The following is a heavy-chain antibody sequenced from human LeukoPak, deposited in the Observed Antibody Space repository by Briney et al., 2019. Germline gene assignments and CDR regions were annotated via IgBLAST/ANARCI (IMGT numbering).Heavy chain of an antibody. CDR2: ISASGST. CDR1: GLTFSDAW. CDR3: TTAPTRGWLPYFDN. Sequence: GGSLRLSCAVSGLTFSDAWMSWVRQAPGKGLEWVARISASGSTNYAAPVNARFTASRDDSKTTVYLQMNSLTTEDTAVYYCTTAPTRGWLPYFDNWGQRTVVTVSS. D-gene: IGHD5-12*01. J-gene: IGHJ4*02. V-gene: IGHV3-15*01.